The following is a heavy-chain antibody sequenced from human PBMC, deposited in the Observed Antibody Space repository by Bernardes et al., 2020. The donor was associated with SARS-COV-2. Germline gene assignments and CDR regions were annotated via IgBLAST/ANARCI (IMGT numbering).Heavy chain of an antibody. CDR3: ARAPPEAVAGMGLFDY. J-gene: IGHJ4*02. CDR1: GGSISSSSYY. Sequence: LSLTCTVSGGSISSSSYYWGWIRQPPGKGLEWIGSIYYTGSTYYNPSLKSRVTISVDTSKNQFSLKLSSLTAADTAVYYCARAPPEAVAGMGLFDYWGQGTLVTVSS. D-gene: IGHD6-19*01. V-gene: IGHV4-39*01. CDR2: IYYTGST.